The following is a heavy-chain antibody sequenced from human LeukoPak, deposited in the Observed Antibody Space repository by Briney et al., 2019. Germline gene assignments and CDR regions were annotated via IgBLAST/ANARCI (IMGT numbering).Heavy chain of an antibody. CDR3: ARDASSYYDSSGYSAFDY. CDR1: GFTFSSYA. D-gene: IGHD3-22*01. V-gene: IGHV3-30-3*01. J-gene: IGHJ4*02. CDR2: ISYDGSNK. Sequence: PGGSLRLSCAASGFTFSSYAMHWVRQAPGKGLEWVAVISYDGSNKYYADSVKGRFTISRDNSKNTLYLQMNSLRAEDTAVYYCARDASSYYDSSGYSAFDYWGQGTLVTVSS.